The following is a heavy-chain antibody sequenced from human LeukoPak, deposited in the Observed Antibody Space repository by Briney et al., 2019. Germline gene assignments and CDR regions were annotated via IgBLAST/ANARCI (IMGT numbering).Heavy chain of an antibody. CDR3: ARDRGEDYYYCYMDV. Sequence: SVKVSCKASGGTFSSYAISWVRQAPGQGLEWMGGIIPIFGTANYAQKFQGRVTITADESTSTAYMELSSLRSEDTAVYYCARDRGEDYYYCYMDVWGKGTTVTVSS. D-gene: IGHD3-10*01. CDR1: GGTFSSYA. CDR2: IIPIFGTA. V-gene: IGHV1-69*13. J-gene: IGHJ6*03.